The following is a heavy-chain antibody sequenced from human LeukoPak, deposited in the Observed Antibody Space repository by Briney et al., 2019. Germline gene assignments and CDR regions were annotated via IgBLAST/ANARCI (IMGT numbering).Heavy chain of an antibody. Sequence: SETLSPTCTVSGGSISSGDYYWGWIRQPPGMGLDWIGSISYAGSTYYNPSLKSRVTISVDTSKNQFSLKLNSVTAADTAVYYCARQYSSSWYTFDYWGQGTLVTVSS. CDR1: GGSISSGDYY. CDR3: ARQYSSSWYTFDY. CDR2: ISYAGST. J-gene: IGHJ4*02. V-gene: IGHV4-39*01. D-gene: IGHD6-13*01.